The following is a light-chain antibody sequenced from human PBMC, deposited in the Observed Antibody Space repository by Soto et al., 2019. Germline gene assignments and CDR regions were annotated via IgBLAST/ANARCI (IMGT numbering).Light chain of an antibody. Sequence: DFQMTQSPSTLSASVGDRVTITCRASQSINNWLAWYQRKPGQAPKLLIYKVSSLESGVTSRFSGSGSGTEFTLTIDSLQPDDSATYYCQQYYGPWTFGQGTKVEIK. CDR1: QSINNW. V-gene: IGKV1-5*03. CDR2: KVS. CDR3: QQYYGPWT. J-gene: IGKJ1*01.